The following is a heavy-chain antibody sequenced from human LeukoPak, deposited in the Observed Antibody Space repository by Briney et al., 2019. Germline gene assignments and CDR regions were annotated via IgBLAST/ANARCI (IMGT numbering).Heavy chain of an antibody. CDR2: IYCSGST. J-gene: IGHJ4*02. V-gene: IGHV4-31*03. D-gene: IGHD4-17*01. Sequence: SETLSLTCTVSGGSISSGGYYWSWIRQHPGKGLEWIGYIYCSGSTYYNPSLKSRVTISVDTSKNQFSLKLSSVTAADTAVYYCARGGKSVTYYFDYWGQGTLVTVSS. CDR3: ARGGKSVTYYFDY. CDR1: GGSISSGGYY.